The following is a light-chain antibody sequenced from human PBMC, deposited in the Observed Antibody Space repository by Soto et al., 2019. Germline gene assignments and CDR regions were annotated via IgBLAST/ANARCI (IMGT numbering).Light chain of an antibody. V-gene: IGLV2-8*01. J-gene: IGLJ1*01. Sequence: QSVLTQPPSASGSPGQSVTISCTGTSSDVGGYDYVSWYQQHPGKAPKLMIYEVSKRPSGAPDRFSGSKSGNTASLTVSGLQAEDEADYCCSSYAGSRTYVFATGTKVTVL. CDR3: SSYAGSRTYV. CDR1: SSDVGGYDY. CDR2: EVS.